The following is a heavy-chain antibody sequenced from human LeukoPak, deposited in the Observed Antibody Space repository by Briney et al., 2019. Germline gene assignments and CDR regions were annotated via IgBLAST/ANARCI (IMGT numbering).Heavy chain of an antibody. Sequence: GGSLRLSCAASGLTFRTYSMNWVRQAPGKGLEWVSYISSGGCTIYYADSVKGRFTISRDNGKNSLDLQMNSLRADDTAFYYCARDTLGEGEDANYAVYYFDYWGQGTVVTVSS. J-gene: IGHJ4*02. CDR3: ARDTLGEGEDANYAVYYFDY. D-gene: IGHD4/OR15-4a*01. CDR2: ISSGGCTI. V-gene: IGHV3-48*04. CDR1: GLTFRTYS.